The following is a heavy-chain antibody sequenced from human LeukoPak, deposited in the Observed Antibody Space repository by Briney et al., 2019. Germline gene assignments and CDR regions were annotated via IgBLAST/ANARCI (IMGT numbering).Heavy chain of an antibody. D-gene: IGHD5-12*01. CDR1: GFTFSSYA. CDR2: ISGSGGST. V-gene: IGHV3-23*01. CDR3: AKAPGYSGYLEDAFDI. Sequence: GGSLRLSCAASGFTFSSYAMSWVRQAPGKGLEWVSAISGSGGSTYYADSVKGRFTISRDNSKNTLYLQMNSLRAEDTAVYYCAKAPGYSGYLEDAFDIWGQGTMVTVSS. J-gene: IGHJ3*02.